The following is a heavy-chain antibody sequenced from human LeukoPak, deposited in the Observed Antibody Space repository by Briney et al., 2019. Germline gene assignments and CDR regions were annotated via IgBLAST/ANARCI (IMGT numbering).Heavy chain of an antibody. CDR3: ARYSYGYGARSFGY. V-gene: IGHV1-18*01. CDR2: ISAYNGNT. CDR1: GYTFTSYG. Sequence: ASVKVSCKASGYTFTSYGISWVRQAPGQGLEWMGWISAYNGNTNYAQKLRGRVTMTTDTSTSTAYMELRSLRSDDTAVYYCARYSYGYGARSFGYWGQGTLVTVSS. D-gene: IGHD5-18*01. J-gene: IGHJ4*02.